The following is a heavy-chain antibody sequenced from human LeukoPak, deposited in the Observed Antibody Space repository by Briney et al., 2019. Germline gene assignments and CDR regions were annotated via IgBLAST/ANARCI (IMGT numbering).Heavy chain of an antibody. D-gene: IGHD1-14*01. CDR1: GLSFGFYA. J-gene: IGHJ4*02. CDR3: AKDFVRYNIQFDY. CDR2: ISGGGAGT. Sequence: GGSLRLSCAASGLSFGFYAMSWVRQAPRKGLEWVSSISGGGAGTYYADSVRGRFTISRDNSKNTLYLQMDSLRAEDTALYYCAKDFVRYNIQFDYWGQGALVTVSS. V-gene: IGHV3-23*01.